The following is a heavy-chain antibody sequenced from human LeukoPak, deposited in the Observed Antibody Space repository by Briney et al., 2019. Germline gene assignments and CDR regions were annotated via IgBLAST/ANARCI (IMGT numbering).Heavy chain of an antibody. D-gene: IGHD6-6*01. J-gene: IGHJ5*02. V-gene: IGHV1-8*01. Sequence: ASVKVSCKASGYTFTSYDINWVRQATGQGLEWMGWMNPNGGNTGYAQKFQGRVTMTRNTSISTAYMELSSLRSEDTAVYYCAIGSSSIAAIDPWGQGTLVTVSS. CDR1: GYTFTSYD. CDR2: MNPNGGNT. CDR3: AIGSSSIAAIDP.